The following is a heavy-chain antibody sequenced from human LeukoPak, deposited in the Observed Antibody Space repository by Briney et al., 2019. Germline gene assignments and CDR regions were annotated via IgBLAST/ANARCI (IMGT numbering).Heavy chain of an antibody. CDR2: ISAYNGNT. CDR1: GYTFTSYG. V-gene: IGHV1-18*01. D-gene: IGHD6-13*01. CDR3: ARAGSSWNPIMRWFDP. J-gene: IGHJ5*02. Sequence: ASVKVSCKASGYTFTSYGISWVRQAPGQGLEWMGWISAYNGNTNYAQKLQGRVTMTTDTSTSTAYIELRSLRSDDTAVYYCARAGSSWNPIMRWFDPWGQGTLVTVSS.